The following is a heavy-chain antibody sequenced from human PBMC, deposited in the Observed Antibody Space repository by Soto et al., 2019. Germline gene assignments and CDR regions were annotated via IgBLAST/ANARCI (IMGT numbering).Heavy chain of an antibody. J-gene: IGHJ6*03. V-gene: IGHV3-9*01. CDR3: ERSRHTTGYSSGWYYYYYMDV. CDR1: GFTFSSYA. Sequence: GGSLRLSCAASGFTFSSYAMSWVRQAPGKGLEWVSGISWNSGSIGYADSVKGRFTISRDNAKNSLYLQMNSLRAEDTALYYCERSRHTTGYSSGWYYYYYMDVWGKGTTVTVSS. D-gene: IGHD6-19*01. CDR2: ISWNSGSI.